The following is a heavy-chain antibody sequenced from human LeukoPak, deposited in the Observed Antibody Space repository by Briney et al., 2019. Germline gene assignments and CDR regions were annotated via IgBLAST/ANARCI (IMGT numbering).Heavy chain of an antibody. CDR1: GFTFTSYS. V-gene: IGHV3-48*02. CDR2: ISSSGTTI. J-gene: IGHJ4*02. Sequence: GRSLRLSCAASGFTFTSYSMNWVRQAPGHGLEWVSYISSSGTTIYYADSVKGRFTISRDNAKNSLYLQMSSLRDEDTAVYYCARDLRDYVSVYWGQGTLVTVSS. D-gene: IGHD3-16*01. CDR3: ARDLRDYVSVY.